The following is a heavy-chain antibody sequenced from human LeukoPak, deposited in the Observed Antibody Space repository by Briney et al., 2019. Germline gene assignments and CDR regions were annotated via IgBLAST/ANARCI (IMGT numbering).Heavy chain of an antibody. CDR1: GFTFSSYA. D-gene: IGHD3-22*01. CDR3: AKDNYYDSSGYDY. J-gene: IGHJ4*02. Sequence: PGGSLRLSCAASGFTFSSYAMSWVRQAPGKGVEWVSAISGSGGSTYYADSVKGRFTISRDNSKNTLYLQMNSLRAEDTAVYYCAKDNYYDSSGYDYWGQGTLVTVSS. V-gene: IGHV3-23*01. CDR2: ISGSGGST.